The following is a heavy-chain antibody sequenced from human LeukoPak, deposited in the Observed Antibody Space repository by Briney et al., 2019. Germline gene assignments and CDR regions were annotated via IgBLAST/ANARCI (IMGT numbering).Heavy chain of an antibody. Sequence: ASVKVSCNTSGYTFTSYGINWVRQAPGQGLEWMGWISAYSGDTKYAQKLQGRVTMTTDTSTSTAYIELRSLRSDDTAVYYCARAGYFDWSHSGDYWGQGTLVTVSS. CDR3: ARAGYFDWSHSGDY. J-gene: IGHJ4*02. V-gene: IGHV1-18*01. CDR1: GYTFTSYG. CDR2: ISAYSGDT. D-gene: IGHD3-9*01.